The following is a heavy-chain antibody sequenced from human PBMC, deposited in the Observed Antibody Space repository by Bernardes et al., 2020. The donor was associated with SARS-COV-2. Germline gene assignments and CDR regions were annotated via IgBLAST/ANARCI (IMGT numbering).Heavy chain of an antibody. CDR1: GASIRTYY. J-gene: IGHJ4*02. CDR3: ARRNFYDNSGAFDY. Sequence: SETLSLTCTVSGASIRTYYWSWIRQPPGKGLEWIGDIYHSGSTNYRSSLESRVTISVDTSKNQLSLRLSSVTAADTAVYYCARRNFYDNSGAFDYWGQGALVSVSS. D-gene: IGHD3-22*01. CDR2: IYHSGST. V-gene: IGHV4-59*08.